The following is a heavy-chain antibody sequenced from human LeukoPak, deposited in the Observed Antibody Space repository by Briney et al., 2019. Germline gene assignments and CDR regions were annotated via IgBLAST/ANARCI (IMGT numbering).Heavy chain of an antibody. CDR3: ARVDYDFWSGYSQPFDY. V-gene: IGHV5-51*01. J-gene: IGHJ4*02. CDR1: GYSFMTYW. Sequence: PGESLKISCQASGYSFMTYWIAWVRQMPGKGLEWMGIIYPRDSDTRYSPSLQGQVTISADKSITAAYLQWSSLKASDTAMYYCARVDYDFWSGYSQPFDYWGQGTLVTVSS. D-gene: IGHD3-3*01. CDR2: IYPRDSDT.